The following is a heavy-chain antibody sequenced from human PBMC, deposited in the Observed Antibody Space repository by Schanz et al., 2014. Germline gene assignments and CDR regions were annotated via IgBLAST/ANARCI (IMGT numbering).Heavy chain of an antibody. Sequence: QVHLEQSGPEVKKPGASVKLSCRASGYPFTNYYIHWVRQAPGQGLKWMGIINPSGGSTSYAQKFQGRVTMTRDTSTSTVYMELSSLRSEDTAVYYCARDGEAAAGCDYWGQGTLVTVSS. V-gene: IGHV1-46*03. D-gene: IGHD6-13*01. CDR3: ARDGEAAAGCDY. CDR1: GYPFTNYY. J-gene: IGHJ4*02. CDR2: INPSGGST.